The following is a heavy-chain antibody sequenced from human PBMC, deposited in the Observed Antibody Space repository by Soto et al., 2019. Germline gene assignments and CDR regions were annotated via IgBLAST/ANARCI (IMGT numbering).Heavy chain of an antibody. Sequence: GGSLRLSCAASGFTFSSYSMNWVRQAPGKGLEWVSYISSSSSTIYYADSVKGRFTISRDNAKNSLYLQMNSLRAEDTAVYYCAREYTFGGVIAKQDAFDIWGQGTMVTVSS. CDR3: AREYTFGGVIAKQDAFDI. CDR1: GFTFSSYS. J-gene: IGHJ3*02. V-gene: IGHV3-48*01. CDR2: ISSSSSTI. D-gene: IGHD3-16*02.